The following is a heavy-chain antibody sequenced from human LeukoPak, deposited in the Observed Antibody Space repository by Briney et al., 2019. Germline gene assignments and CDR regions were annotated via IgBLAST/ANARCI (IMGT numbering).Heavy chain of an antibody. V-gene: IGHV1-2*06. CDR1: GYTFTGYY. Sequence: ASVKVSCKASGYTFTGYYMHWVRQAPGQGLEWMGRINPNSGGTNYAQKFQGRVTMTRDTSISTAYMELSRLRSDDTAVYYCARDQPSGTATFDYWGQGTLVTVSS. CDR3: ARDQPSGTATFDY. CDR2: INPNSGGT. J-gene: IGHJ4*02. D-gene: IGHD3-10*01.